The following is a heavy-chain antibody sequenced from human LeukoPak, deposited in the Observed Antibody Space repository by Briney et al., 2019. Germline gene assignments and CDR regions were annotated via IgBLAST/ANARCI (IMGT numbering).Heavy chain of an antibody. D-gene: IGHD2/OR15-2a*01. J-gene: IGHJ4*02. V-gene: IGHV4-61*02. CDR3: AFRGY. CDR1: GGSISSGSYY. CDR2: IYTSGST. Sequence: PSQTLSLTCTVSGGSISSGSYYWSWIRQPAGKGLEWIGRIYTSGSTNYNPSLKSRVTISVDTSKNQFSLKLSSVTAADTAVYYCAFRGYWGQGTLVTVS.